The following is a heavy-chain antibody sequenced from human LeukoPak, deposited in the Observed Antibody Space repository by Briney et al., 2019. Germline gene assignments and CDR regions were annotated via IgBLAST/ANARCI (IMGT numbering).Heavy chain of an antibody. V-gene: IGHV1-69*05. CDR3: ARDYFAGGWMVDAFDI. D-gene: IGHD6-19*01. CDR2: IIPIFGTA. Sequence: SVKVSCKASGGTFSSYAISWVRQAPGQGLEWMGRIIPIFGTANYAQRFQGSVTITTDESTSTAYMELSSLRSEDTAVYYCARDYFAGGWMVDAFDICGQGTMVTVSS. J-gene: IGHJ3*02. CDR1: GGTFSSYA.